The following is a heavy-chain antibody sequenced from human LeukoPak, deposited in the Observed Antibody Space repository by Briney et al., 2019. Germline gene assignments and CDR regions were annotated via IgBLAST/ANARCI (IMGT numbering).Heavy chain of an antibody. CDR3: ARGSSGWRVAFDI. J-gene: IGHJ3*02. Sequence: PGGSLRLSCAAPGFTFSSYSMNWVRQAPGKGLEWVSSISSSSSYIYYADSVKGRFTISRDNAKNSLYLQMNSLRAEDTAVYYCARGSSGWRVAFDIWGQGTMVTVSS. CDR2: ISSSSSYI. CDR1: GFTFSSYS. D-gene: IGHD6-19*01. V-gene: IGHV3-21*01.